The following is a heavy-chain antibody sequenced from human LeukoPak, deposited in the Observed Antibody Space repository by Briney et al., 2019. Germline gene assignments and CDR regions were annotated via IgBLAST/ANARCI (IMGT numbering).Heavy chain of an antibody. D-gene: IGHD5-12*01. CDR3: TRVKYSGYDITGYFDY. CDR2: MRSKAYGGTT. Sequence: PGGSLRLSCTASGFTFGDYAMSWFRQAPGKGLEWVGFMRSKAYGGTTEHAASVKDRFIISRDDSKTIAYLQMNSLKTEDTAVYYCTRVKYSGYDITGYFDYWGQGTLVTVSS. J-gene: IGHJ4*02. CDR1: GFTFGDYA. V-gene: IGHV3-49*03.